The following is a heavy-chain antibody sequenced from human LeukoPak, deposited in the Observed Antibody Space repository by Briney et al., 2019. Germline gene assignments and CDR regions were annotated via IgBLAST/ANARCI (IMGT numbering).Heavy chain of an antibody. CDR1: GFTFSSYW. D-gene: IGHD6-19*01. J-gene: IGHJ6*03. CDR2: IKQDGSEK. Sequence: GGSLRLSCAASGFTFSSYWMSWVRQAPGKGLEWVANIKQDGSEKYYVDSVKGRFTISRDNAKNSLYLQINSLRAEDTAVYYCARDPAIAVAGTYYYYYYYMDVWGKGTTVTISS. V-gene: IGHV3-7*01. CDR3: ARDPAIAVAGTYYYYYYYMDV.